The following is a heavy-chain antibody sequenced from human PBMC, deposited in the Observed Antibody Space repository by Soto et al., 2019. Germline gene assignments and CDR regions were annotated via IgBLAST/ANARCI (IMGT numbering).Heavy chain of an antibody. CDR1: GGSISSSSYY. D-gene: IGHD3-22*01. V-gene: IGHV4-39*07. CDR2: IYYSGST. J-gene: IGHJ4*02. Sequence: PSETLSLTCTVSGGSISSSSYYWGWIRQPPGKGLEWIGNIYYSGSTYYNPSLESRVTISVDTSKNQFSLKLSSATAADTAVYYCARDALSRDSIWGQGTLVTVSS. CDR3: ARDALSRDSI.